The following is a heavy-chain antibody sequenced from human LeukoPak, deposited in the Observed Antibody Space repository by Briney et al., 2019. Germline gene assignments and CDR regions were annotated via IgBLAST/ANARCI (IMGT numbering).Heavy chain of an antibody. J-gene: IGHJ4*02. Sequence: SETLSLTCTVSGGFINGYYWSWIRQPPGRGLEWIGYIYYNGGTNYNPSLKSRVTISVDTSENQFSLKLSSVTAADTAVYYCARGEIRLAGTLDHWGQGTLVTVSS. CDR2: IYYNGGT. D-gene: IGHD6-19*01. CDR1: GGFINGYY. CDR3: ARGEIRLAGTLDH. V-gene: IGHV4-59*01.